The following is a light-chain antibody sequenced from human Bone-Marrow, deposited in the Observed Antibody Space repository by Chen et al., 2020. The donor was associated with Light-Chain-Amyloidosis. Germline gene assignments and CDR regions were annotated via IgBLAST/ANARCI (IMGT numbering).Light chain of an antibody. CDR3: QKYNSAPRT. Sequence: DIQMTQSPSSLSASVGDRVTITSRARQGISNYLAWYQQKPGKVPKLLIYGASTLQSGVPARFSGSGSGTDFTRTISSLQPEDVATYYCQKYNSAPRTFGQGTKVEIK. J-gene: IGKJ1*01. V-gene: IGKV1-27*01. CDR1: QGISNY. CDR2: GAS.